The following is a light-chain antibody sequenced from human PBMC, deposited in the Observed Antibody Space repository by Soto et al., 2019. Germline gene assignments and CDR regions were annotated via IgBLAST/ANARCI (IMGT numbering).Light chain of an antibody. CDR2: GAS. J-gene: IGKJ5*01. CDR1: QSVSSN. Sequence: EIVMTQSPATLSVSPGERATLSCRASQSVSSNLAWYQQKPGQAPRLLIYGASTRATGIPARFSGSGSGREFTLTISSLQPEDFAVYYCQQSYNSWITFGPGTRLEI. CDR3: QQSYNSWIT. V-gene: IGKV3D-15*01.